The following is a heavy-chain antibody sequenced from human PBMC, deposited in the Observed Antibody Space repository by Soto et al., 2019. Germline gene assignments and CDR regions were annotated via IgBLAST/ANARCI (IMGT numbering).Heavy chain of an antibody. CDR2: ISGSGGST. CDR3: AKSIWTYYDFWSGYYMSGPDV. Sequence: GGSLRLSCAASGFTVSSYAMSWVRQAPGKGLEWVSAISGSGGSTYYADSVKGRFTISRDNSKNTLYLQMNSLRAEDTAVYYCAKSIWTYYDFWSGYYMSGPDVWGQGTTVTVSS. CDR1: GFTVSSYA. J-gene: IGHJ6*02. V-gene: IGHV3-23*01. D-gene: IGHD3-3*01.